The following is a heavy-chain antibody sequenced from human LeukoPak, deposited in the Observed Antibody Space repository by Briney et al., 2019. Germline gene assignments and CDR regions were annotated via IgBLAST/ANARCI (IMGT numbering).Heavy chain of an antibody. D-gene: IGHD1-26*01. V-gene: IGHV3-33*01. CDR1: GFIFSDYG. J-gene: IGHJ4*02. CDR3: SRGVGATDS. CDR2: IWNDGSNT. Sequence: PGGSLRLSCAASGFIFSDYGMHWVRQAPGKGLEWVAVIWNDGSNTYYGDSVKGLFTISRDNSKNTLYLQMNSLRAEDTAVYYCSRGVGATDSWGQGTLVTVSS.